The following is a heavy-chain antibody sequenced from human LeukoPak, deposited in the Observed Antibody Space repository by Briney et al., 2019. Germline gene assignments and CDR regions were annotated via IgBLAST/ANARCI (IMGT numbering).Heavy chain of an antibody. Sequence: ASVKVSCKASGYIFTGHYMHWVRQVPGKGLEWMGRINHKTGGTNYAQNFQGRVTMTRDTSISTTYMELSRLRPDDTAVYYCARMGDGLNVAFDIWGQGTMVTVSS. V-gene: IGHV1-2*06. D-gene: IGHD5-24*01. J-gene: IGHJ3*02. CDR2: INHKTGGT. CDR3: ARMGDGLNVAFDI. CDR1: GYIFTGHY.